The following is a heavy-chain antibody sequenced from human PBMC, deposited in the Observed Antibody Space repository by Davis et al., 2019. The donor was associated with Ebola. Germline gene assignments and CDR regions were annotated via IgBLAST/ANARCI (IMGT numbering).Heavy chain of an antibody. D-gene: IGHD2-2*02. V-gene: IGHV4-59*01. CDR2: IYYSGST. CDR3: ASSTSCYTEGCYYYYGMDV. CDR1: GGSISSYY. J-gene: IGHJ6*02. Sequence: PGGSLRLSCTVSGGSISSYYWSWIRQPPGKGLEWIGYIYYSGSTNYNPSLKSRVTISVDTSKNQFSLKLSSVTAADTAVYYCASSTSCYTEGCYYYYGMDVWGQGTTVTVSS.